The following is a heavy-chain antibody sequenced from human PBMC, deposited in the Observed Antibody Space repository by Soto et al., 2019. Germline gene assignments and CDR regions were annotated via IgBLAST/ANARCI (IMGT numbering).Heavy chain of an antibody. D-gene: IGHD5-18*01. V-gene: IGHV1-69*13. CDR1: GGTFSNYA. Sequence: ASVKVSCKASGGTFSNYAITWVRQAPGQGLEWLGRIIPIFGSTNFAQKFKGRVTLTADESTTTVYMELSSLRSDDTAVYYCAKDGGKDGYFGNWFDPWGQGTLVTVSS. CDR2: IIPIFGST. J-gene: IGHJ5*02. CDR3: AKDGGKDGYFGNWFDP.